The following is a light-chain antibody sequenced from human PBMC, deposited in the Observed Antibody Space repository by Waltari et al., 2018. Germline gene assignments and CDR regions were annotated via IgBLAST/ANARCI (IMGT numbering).Light chain of an antibody. V-gene: IGLV1-47*01. CDR1: SSDIEGSY. J-gene: IGLJ3*02. CDR3: ATWDDILRTPL. CDR2: RNN. Sequence: QSVLTQPPSASGTPGQRVTISCSGSSSDIEGSYVYWYQQFPGAAPKLLIYRNNQRPSGVPDRLSGSKFGSSASLAISGLRFEDEADYYCATWDDILRTPLFGGGTKLTVL.